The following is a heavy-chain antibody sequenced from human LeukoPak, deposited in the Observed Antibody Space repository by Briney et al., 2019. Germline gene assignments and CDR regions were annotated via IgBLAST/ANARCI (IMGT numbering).Heavy chain of an antibody. CDR2: ISAYNGNT. D-gene: IGHD6-13*01. Sequence: ASVKVSCKASGYTFTGYYMHWVRQAPGQGLEWMGWISAYNGNTNYAQKLQGRVTMTTDTSTSTAYMELRSLRSDDTAVYYCARVKAAAGTRNYYYYYMDVWGKGTTVTVSS. J-gene: IGHJ6*03. CDR3: ARVKAAAGTRNYYYYYMDV. V-gene: IGHV1-18*04. CDR1: GYTFTGYY.